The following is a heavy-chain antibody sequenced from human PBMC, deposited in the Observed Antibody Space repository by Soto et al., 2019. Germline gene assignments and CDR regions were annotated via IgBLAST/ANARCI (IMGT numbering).Heavy chain of an antibody. CDR2: IYYSGST. J-gene: IGHJ4*02. Sequence: PSETLSLTCTVSGGSVSSGSYCWSWIRQPPGKGLEWIGYIYYSGSTNYKPSLKSRVTISVDTSKNQFSLKLSSVTAADTAVYYCAGSKRAQPPIDYWGQGTLVTVSS. V-gene: IGHV4-61*01. CDR3: AGSKRAQPPIDY. CDR1: GGSVSSGSYC.